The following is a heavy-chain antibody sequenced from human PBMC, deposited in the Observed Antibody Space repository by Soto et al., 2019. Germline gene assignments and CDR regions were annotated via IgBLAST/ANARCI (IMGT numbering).Heavy chain of an antibody. CDR3: EVRGSSTHDFDY. CDR1: GFTFSGYW. Sequence: EVQLVESGEGLVQPGGSLRLSCAASGFTFSGYWMHWVRQAPEKGLVWVSRINPEGSSTSYADSVKGRFIISRDNAKNARYLQMNSLRAEDTALYYCEVRGSSTHDFDYWGQGTLVTVSS. V-gene: IGHV3-74*01. CDR2: INPEGSST. D-gene: IGHD2-2*01. J-gene: IGHJ4*02.